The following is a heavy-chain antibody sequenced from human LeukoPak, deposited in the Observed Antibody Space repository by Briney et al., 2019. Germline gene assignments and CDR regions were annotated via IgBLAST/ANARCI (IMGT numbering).Heavy chain of an antibody. Sequence: PGGSLRLSYAASEFTFDNYAMSWVRQAPGKGLEWVSVISGSGYYSYYADSVKGRFTVSRDNPKTTLYLQMNSLRAEDTAVYYCAKGGSVVRGVYNWFDPWGQGTLVTVSS. CDR2: ISGSGYYS. J-gene: IGHJ5*02. CDR1: EFTFDNYA. V-gene: IGHV3-23*01. CDR3: AKGGSVVRGVYNWFDP. D-gene: IGHD3-10*01.